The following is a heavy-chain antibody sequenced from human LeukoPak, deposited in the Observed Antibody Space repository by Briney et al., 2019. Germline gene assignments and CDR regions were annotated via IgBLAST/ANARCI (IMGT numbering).Heavy chain of an antibody. J-gene: IGHJ5*02. V-gene: IGHV4-39*01. Sequence: SETLSLTCTVSGGSISSSSYYWGWIRQPPGKGLEWIGSIYYSGSTYYNPSLKGRVTISVDTSKNQFSLKLSSVTAADTAVYYCARRTVVGATSWFDPWGQGTLVTVSS. CDR3: ARRTVVGATSWFDP. CDR1: GGSISSSSYY. CDR2: IYYSGST. D-gene: IGHD1-26*01.